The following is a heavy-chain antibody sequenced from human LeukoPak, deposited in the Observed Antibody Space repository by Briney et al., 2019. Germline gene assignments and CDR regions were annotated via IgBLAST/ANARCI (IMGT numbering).Heavy chain of an antibody. CDR2: FDPEDGET. J-gene: IGHJ4*02. Sequence: ASVKVSCKVSGYTLTELSMHWVRQAPGKGLEWMGGFDPEDGETIYAQKFQGRVTMTEDTSTDTAYMELSSLRSEDTAVYYCATFPAQYSSSWCYFDCWGQGTLVTVSS. CDR3: ATFPAQYSSSWCYFDC. V-gene: IGHV1-24*01. D-gene: IGHD6-13*01. CDR1: GYTLTELS.